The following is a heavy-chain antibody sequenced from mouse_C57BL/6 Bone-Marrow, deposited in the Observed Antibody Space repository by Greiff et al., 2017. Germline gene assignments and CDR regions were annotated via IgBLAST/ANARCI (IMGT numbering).Heavy chain of an antibody. V-gene: IGHV1-78*01. J-gene: IGHJ2*01. Sequence: QVHVKQPGAELVKPGASVKISCKVSVYTFTDHTIHWMKQRPEQGLEWIGYIYPRDGSTKYNEKFKGKATLTADKSSSTAYMQLNSLTSEDSAVYVCARPSSNYGLDYWGQGTTLTVSS. D-gene: IGHD2-5*01. CDR2: IYPRDGST. CDR3: ARPSSNYGLDY. CDR1: VYTFTDHT.